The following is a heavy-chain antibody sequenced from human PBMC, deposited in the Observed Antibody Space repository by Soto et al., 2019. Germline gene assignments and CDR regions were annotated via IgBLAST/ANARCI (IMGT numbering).Heavy chain of an antibody. CDR2: ISGVGDST. V-gene: IGHV3-23*01. Sequence: GGSLRLSCAASGLTFSTYAMSWVRQAPGKGLEWVSAISGVGDSTYYAASVKGRFTISRDNSMNTLYLQMNSLRIEDTALYYCAHPRGYGVFDAYDIWGQGTMVTVSS. CDR1: GLTFSTYA. J-gene: IGHJ3*02. D-gene: IGHD4-17*01. CDR3: AHPRGYGVFDAYDI.